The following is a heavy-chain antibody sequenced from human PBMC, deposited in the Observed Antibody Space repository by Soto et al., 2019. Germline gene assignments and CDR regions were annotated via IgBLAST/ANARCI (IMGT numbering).Heavy chain of an antibody. CDR2: ISGSGGST. V-gene: IGHV3-23*01. J-gene: IGHJ3*02. CDR1: GFTFSSYA. Sequence: PGGSLRLSCAASGFTFSSYAMSWVRQAPGKGLEWVSAISGSGGSTYYADSVKGRFTISRDNSKNTLYLQMNSLRAEDTAVYYCAKDRAVAAIGSDDFESWGQGTMVTVSS. CDR3: AKDRAVAAIGSDDFES. D-gene: IGHD6-19*01.